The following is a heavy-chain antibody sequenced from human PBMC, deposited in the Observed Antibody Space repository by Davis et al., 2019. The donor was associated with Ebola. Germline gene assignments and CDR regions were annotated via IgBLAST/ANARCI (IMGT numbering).Heavy chain of an antibody. CDR1: GFTFSSYG. V-gene: IGHV3-30*02. D-gene: IGHD3-10*01. Sequence: GESLKISCAASGFTFSSYGMHWVRQAPGKGLEWVAFIRYDGSNKYYADSVKGRFTISRDNSKNTLYLQMNSLRAEDTAVYYCAKDLGAGTGYYYMDVWGKGTTVTVSS. CDR3: AKDLGAGTGYYYMDV. J-gene: IGHJ6*03. CDR2: IRYDGSNK.